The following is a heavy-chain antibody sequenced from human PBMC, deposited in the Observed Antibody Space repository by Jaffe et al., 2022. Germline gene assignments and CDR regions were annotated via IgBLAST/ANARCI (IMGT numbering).Heavy chain of an antibody. V-gene: IGHV3-43D*04. CDR2: ISWDGGST. J-gene: IGHJ4*02. CDR3: TTGQQLVQFDY. CDR1: GFTFDDYA. D-gene: IGHD6-13*01. Sequence: EVQLVESGGVVVQPGGSLRLSCAASGFTFDDYAMHWVRQAPGKGLEWVSLISWDGGSTYYADSVKGRFTISRDNSKNSLYLQMNSLRAEDTALYYCTTGQQLVQFDYWGQGTLVTVSS.